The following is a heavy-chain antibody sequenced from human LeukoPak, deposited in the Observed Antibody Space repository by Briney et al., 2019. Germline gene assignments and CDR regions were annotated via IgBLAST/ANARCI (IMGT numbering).Heavy chain of an antibody. Sequence: SETLSLTCTVSGGSISSSSYYWGWIRQPPGKGLEWIGSIYYSGSTYYNPSLKSRVTISVDTSKNQFSLKLSSVTAADTAVYYCARVDVVVVAATHDAFDIWGQGTMVTVSS. D-gene: IGHD2-15*01. CDR1: GGSISSSSYY. J-gene: IGHJ3*02. V-gene: IGHV4-39*07. CDR3: ARVDVVVVAATHDAFDI. CDR2: IYYSGST.